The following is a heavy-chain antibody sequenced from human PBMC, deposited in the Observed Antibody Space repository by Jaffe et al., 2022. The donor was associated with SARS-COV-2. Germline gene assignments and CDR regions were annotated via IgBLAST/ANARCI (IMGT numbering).Heavy chain of an antibody. V-gene: IGHV4-34*01. CDR2: ITHSGGI. CDR1: GESLSGYS. CDR3: ARRLASSWYRWLDP. Sequence: QVQLQQWGAGLLKSSETLSLTCAVYGESLSGYSWSWIRQSPGKGLEWIGEITHSGGINYNPSLGSRVTISLDTSKNQFSLNLTSVSDADTALYYCARRLASSWYRWLDPWGQGTLVTVSS. J-gene: IGHJ5*02. D-gene: IGHD6-13*01.